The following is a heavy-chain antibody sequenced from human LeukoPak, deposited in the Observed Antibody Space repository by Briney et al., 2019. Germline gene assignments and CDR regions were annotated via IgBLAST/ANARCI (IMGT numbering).Heavy chain of an antibody. CDR1: GFTFSSYA. J-gene: IGHJ5*02. Sequence: PGGSLGLSCAASGFTFSSYAMSWVRQAPGKGLEWDSAISGSGGSTYYADSVKGRFTISRDNSKNTLYLQMNSLRAEDAAVYYCAKDAGSSSWYNWFDPWGQGTLVTVSS. D-gene: IGHD6-13*01. CDR3: AKDAGSSSWYNWFDP. CDR2: ISGSGGST. V-gene: IGHV3-23*01.